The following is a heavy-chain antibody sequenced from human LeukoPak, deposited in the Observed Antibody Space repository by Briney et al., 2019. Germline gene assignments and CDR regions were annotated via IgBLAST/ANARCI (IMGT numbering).Heavy chain of an antibody. CDR1: GFTFSSYW. V-gene: IGHV3-11*01. CDR2: ISSSGTTI. Sequence: GGSLRLSCAASGFTFSSYWMSWIRQAPGKGLEWLSYISSSGTTINYADSVKGRFTISRDNAKNSLYLQMNSLRAEDTAVYYCARYTYYYGSGSYGSDYWGQGTLVTVSS. CDR3: ARYTYYYGSGSYGSDY. J-gene: IGHJ4*02. D-gene: IGHD3-10*01.